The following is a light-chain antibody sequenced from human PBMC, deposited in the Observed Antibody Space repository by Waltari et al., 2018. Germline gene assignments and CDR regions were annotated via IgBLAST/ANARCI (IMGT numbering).Light chain of an antibody. Sequence: QSALTQSASVSGSPGQSLTISCTGTSSDVGGYNHVSWYQHHPGKAPKLMIYDVTNRPSGVSYRFSGSKSGNTASLTISGLQAEDEADYYCSSYTSSLTLVFGGGTKLTVL. J-gene: IGLJ3*02. CDR1: SSDVGGYNH. V-gene: IGLV2-14*03. CDR3: SSYTSSLTLV. CDR2: DVT.